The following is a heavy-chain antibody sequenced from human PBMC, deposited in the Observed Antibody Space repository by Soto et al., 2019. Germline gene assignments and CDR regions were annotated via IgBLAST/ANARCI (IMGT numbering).Heavy chain of an antibody. CDR2: IYYSGST. V-gene: IGHV4-31*03. Sequence: SETLSLTCTVSCGSISSGGYYWSWIRQHPGKGLEWIGYIYYSGSTYYNPSLKSRVTISVDTSKNQFSLKLSSVTAADTAVYYCARLRTYYYDSSGYFFDYWGQGTLVTVSS. J-gene: IGHJ4*02. CDR3: ARLRTYYYDSSGYFFDY. CDR1: CGSISSGGYY. D-gene: IGHD3-22*01.